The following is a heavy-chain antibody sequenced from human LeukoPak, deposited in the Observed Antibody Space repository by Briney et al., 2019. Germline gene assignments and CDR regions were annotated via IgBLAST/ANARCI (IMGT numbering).Heavy chain of an antibody. J-gene: IGHJ4*02. D-gene: IGHD6-13*01. CDR1: GYTFTDYY. V-gene: IGHV1-2*02. CDR2: LDPNSGGT. CDR3: ATALNTRSSSC. Sequence: ASVKVSCKASGYTFTDYYIHWVRQVPGQGLGWMGWLDPNSGGTHDAQKFQGRVTMTRDTSIRTAYMELSSLRSDDTAVFYCATALNTRSSSCWGQGTLVTVSS.